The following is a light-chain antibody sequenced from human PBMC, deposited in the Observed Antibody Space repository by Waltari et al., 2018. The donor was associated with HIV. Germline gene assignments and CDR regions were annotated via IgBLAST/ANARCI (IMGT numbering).Light chain of an antibody. CDR1: SSNVGCLHS. Sequence: QSALTQPAPVSGSLRQSITISSTATSSNVGCLHSVSWYQQHPGKAPKLLISDVSNRPSGVSNRFSGSKSGNTASLTISGLQAEDEADYYCSSYTANSRIVGGGTRLTVL. V-gene: IGLV2-14*03. J-gene: IGLJ2*01. CDR3: SSYTANSRI. CDR2: DVS.